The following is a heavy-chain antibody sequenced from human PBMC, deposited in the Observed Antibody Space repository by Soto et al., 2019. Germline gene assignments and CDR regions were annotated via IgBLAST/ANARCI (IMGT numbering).Heavy chain of an antibody. CDR3: ATSRTGTSWFDP. D-gene: IGHD1-7*01. J-gene: IGHJ5*02. CDR1: GGTFSSYA. V-gene: IGHV1-69*13. Sequence: SVKVSCKASGGTFSSYAISWVRQAPGQGLEWMGGIIPIFGTANYAQKFQGRVTITADESTSTAYMELSSLRSEDTAVYYCATSRTGTSWFDPWGQGTLVTVSS. CDR2: IIPIFGTA.